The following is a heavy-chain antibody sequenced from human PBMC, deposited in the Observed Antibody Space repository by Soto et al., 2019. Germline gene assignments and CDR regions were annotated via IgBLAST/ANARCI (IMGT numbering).Heavy chain of an antibody. D-gene: IGHD3-22*01. CDR3: AREMDYYRT. CDR2: INPDSGGT. V-gene: IGHV1-2*02. Sequence: QEQLVQSGAEVKKPGASVKVSCKASGYTFTDYYMHWVRQAPGQGLEWMGWINPDSGGTRYAQKFQGRVTMTRDTSVTTAYMELSMLTSDDTAVYYCAREMDYYRTWGQGTLVTVSS. CDR1: GYTFTDYY. J-gene: IGHJ5*02.